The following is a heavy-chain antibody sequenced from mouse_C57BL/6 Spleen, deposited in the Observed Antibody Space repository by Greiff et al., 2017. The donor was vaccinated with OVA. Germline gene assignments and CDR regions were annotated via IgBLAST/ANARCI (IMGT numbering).Heavy chain of an antibody. CDR1: GYTFTSYW. CDR3: GRRYYYGSSFFDY. D-gene: IGHD1-1*01. CDR2: IDPSDSYT. Sequence: VQLQQPGAELVKPGASVKLSCKASGYTFTSYWMQWVKQRPGQGLEWIGEIDPSDSYTNYNQKFKGKATLTVDTSSSTAYMQLSSLTSEDSAVYYCGRRYYYGSSFFDYWGQGTTLTVSS. V-gene: IGHV1-50*01. J-gene: IGHJ2*01.